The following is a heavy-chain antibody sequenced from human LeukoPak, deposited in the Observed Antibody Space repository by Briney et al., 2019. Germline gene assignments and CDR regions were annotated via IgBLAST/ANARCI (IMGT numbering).Heavy chain of an antibody. D-gene: IGHD3-10*01. J-gene: IGHJ3*02. V-gene: IGHV3-7*04. CDR2: IKQDGSEK. CDR3: ARDNRDVTDAFDI. Sequence: GGSLRPSCAASGFIFSSYWMSWVRQAPGKGLEWVANIKQDGSEKDYVDSVKGRFTISRDNAQSSLYLQMNRLRAEDTAVYYCARDNRDVTDAFDIWGQGTLVTVSS. CDR1: GFIFSSYW.